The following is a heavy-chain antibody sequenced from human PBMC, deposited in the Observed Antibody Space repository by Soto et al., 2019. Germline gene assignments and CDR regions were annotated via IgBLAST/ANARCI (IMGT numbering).Heavy chain of an antibody. V-gene: IGHV3-74*01. Sequence: GGSLRLSCAASGFTFSNYWMHWVRQAPGSGLVWVSRLNSDGSDADYTDSVKGRFTISRDDAKNTLYLQMNSLRAEDTAIYYCGRELSAFGTDVWGQGTTVTVSS. J-gene: IGHJ6*02. CDR3: GRELSAFGTDV. CDR1: GFTFSNYW. CDR2: LNSDGSDA. D-gene: IGHD3-16*02.